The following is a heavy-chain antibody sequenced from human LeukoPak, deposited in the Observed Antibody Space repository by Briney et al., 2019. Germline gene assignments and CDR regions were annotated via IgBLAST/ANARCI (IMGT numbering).Heavy chain of an antibody. J-gene: IGHJ4*02. CDR2: INHSGST. D-gene: IGHD4-17*01. V-gene: IGHV4-34*01. CDR3: ARDYGGYNVHVDHDY. Sequence: PSETLSLTCTVSGGSISSYYWSWIRQPPGKGLEWIGEINHSGSTNYNPSLKSRVTISVDTSKNQFSLKLSSVTAADTAVYYCARDYGGYNVHVDHDYWGQGTLVTVSS. CDR1: GGSISSYY.